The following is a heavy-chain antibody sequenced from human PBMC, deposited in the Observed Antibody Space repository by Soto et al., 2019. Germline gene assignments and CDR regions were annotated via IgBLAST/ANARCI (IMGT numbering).Heavy chain of an antibody. J-gene: IGHJ3*02. CDR3: ARGPNYYDSSGYLRPHAFDI. D-gene: IGHD3-22*01. Sequence: GASVKVSCKASGCTFSSYAISWVRQAPGQGLEWMGGIIPIFGTANYAQKFQGRVTITADESTSTAYMELSSLRSEDTAVYYCARGPNYYDSSGYLRPHAFDIWGQGTMVTVSS. V-gene: IGHV1-69*13. CDR1: GCTFSSYA. CDR2: IIPIFGTA.